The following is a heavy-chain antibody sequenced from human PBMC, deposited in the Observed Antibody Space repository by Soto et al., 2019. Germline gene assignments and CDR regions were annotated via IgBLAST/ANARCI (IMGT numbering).Heavy chain of an antibody. CDR2: IGGSGGGT. V-gene: IGHV3-23*01. CDR3: AKGHGDYGWHYLAP. Sequence: GGSLRLSCAASGFTFSAYAMSWVRQAPGKGLEWVSGIGGSGGGTWNADSVKGRFTISRDNSKNTLYLQMNSLRAEDTAVYYCAKGHGDYGWHYLAPWGQGTLVTVSS. CDR1: GFTFSAYA. J-gene: IGHJ5*02. D-gene: IGHD4-17*01.